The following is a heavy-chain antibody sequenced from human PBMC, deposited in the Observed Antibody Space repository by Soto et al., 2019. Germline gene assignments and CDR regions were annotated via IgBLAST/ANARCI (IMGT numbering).Heavy chain of an antibody. CDR3: ARDQRISGWLRRCEH. J-gene: IGHJ1*01. CDR1: GFTFRSYA. CDR2: ISYDGSSK. V-gene: IGHV3-30*14. D-gene: IGHD6-19*01. Sequence: GGSLRLSCAVSGFTFRSYAMHWVRQAPGKGLEWMAMISYDGSSKYYAESVRDRFTISRDNSKNTLYLQMNSLRRDDRAVYFCARDQRISGWLRRCEHRGQGTLGTVAS.